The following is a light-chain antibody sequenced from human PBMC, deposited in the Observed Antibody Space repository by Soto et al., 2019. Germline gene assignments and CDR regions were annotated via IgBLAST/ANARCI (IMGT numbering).Light chain of an antibody. V-gene: IGKV3-20*01. Sequence: ETVLMQSPDTLSLSPGERVTLSCRASQSLPSNSLAWYQQKPGQPPRLLFYGASSRATGVPDRFVGSGSGTDFNRTVARLEAEDSAVYFCHQSDDSPWTFGQGTKLEV. CDR1: QSLPSNS. CDR3: HQSDDSPWT. CDR2: GAS. J-gene: IGKJ1*01.